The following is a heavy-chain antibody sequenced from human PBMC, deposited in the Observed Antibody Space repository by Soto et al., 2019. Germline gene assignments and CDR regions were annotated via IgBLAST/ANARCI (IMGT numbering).Heavy chain of an antibody. Sequence: GESVKISCRASGYIRNTDWISWVRQKPGKGLEWMGRIDPLDSHTKYSPSFEGRVNISADRSIATAYLHWTSLETSDTAIYYCSRHQLGMVAEDSWGQGTLVTVSS. CDR2: IDPLDSHT. V-gene: IGHV5-10-1*01. J-gene: IGHJ4*02. CDR1: GYIRNTDW. CDR3: SRHQLGMVAEDS. D-gene: IGHD7-27*01.